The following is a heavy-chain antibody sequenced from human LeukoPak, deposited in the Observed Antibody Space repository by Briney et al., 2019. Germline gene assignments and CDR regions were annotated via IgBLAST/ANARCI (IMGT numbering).Heavy chain of an antibody. D-gene: IGHD1-7*01. CDR2: MYTSGIT. Sequence: SETLSLTCTVSGDSFSSYFWSWIRQPAGKGLEWIGRMYTSGITNSNTSLKSRITMSVDTSKNQFSVNLTSVSAADTAVYYCAREITGTRGVDYWGQGILATVS. V-gene: IGHV4-4*07. CDR3: AREITGTRGVDY. CDR1: GDSFSSYF. J-gene: IGHJ4*02.